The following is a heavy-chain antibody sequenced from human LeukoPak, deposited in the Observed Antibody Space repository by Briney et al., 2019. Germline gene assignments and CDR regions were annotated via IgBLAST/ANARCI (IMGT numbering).Heavy chain of an antibody. J-gene: IGHJ6*04. CDR1: GGSISSGDYY. CDR2: IYYSGST. CDR3: ARGYQLLHNGMDV. V-gene: IGHV4-30-4*01. Sequence: SQTLSLTCTVSGGSISSGDYYWSWIRQPPGKGLEWIRYIYYSGSTYYKPSLKSRVTISVDTSKNQFSLKLSSVTAADTAVYYCARGYQLLHNGMDVWGKGTTVTVSS. D-gene: IGHD2-2*01.